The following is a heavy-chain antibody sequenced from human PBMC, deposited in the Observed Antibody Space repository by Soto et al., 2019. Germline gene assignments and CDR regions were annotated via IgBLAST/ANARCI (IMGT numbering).Heavy chain of an antibody. CDR2: ITWHSDGM. Sequence: EVQLVESGGGLVQPGRSLRLSCIASGFNFNDHGMHWVRQAPGKGLEWVSGITWHSDGMGYADSVKGRFTISRDNAKNSLYLQMNSLRVEDTALYYCAKEDSGFSGYMDVWVKGTTVTVSS. CDR3: AKEDSGFSGYMDV. V-gene: IGHV3-9*01. D-gene: IGHD3-10*01. J-gene: IGHJ6*03. CDR1: GFNFNDHG.